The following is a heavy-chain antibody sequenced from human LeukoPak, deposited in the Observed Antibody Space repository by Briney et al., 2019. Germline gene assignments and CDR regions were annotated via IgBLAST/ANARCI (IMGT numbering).Heavy chain of an antibody. D-gene: IGHD4-17*01. CDR3: ARVKSGTVTEPDFDY. CDR1: GGSIRSGDYY. Sequence: SETLSLTCTVSGGSIRSGDYYWTWIRQPPGKGLEWIAYIYKSGSSFSNPSLKSRLTISIDTSKNQFSLNLRSVTAADTAVYYCARVKSGTVTEPDFDYWCQGTLVTVSS. CDR2: IYKSGSS. V-gene: IGHV4-30-4*01. J-gene: IGHJ4*02.